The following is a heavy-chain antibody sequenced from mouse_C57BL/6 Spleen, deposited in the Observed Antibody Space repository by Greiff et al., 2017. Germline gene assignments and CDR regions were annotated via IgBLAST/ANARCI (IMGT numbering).Heavy chain of an antibody. CDR1: GFSLTSYG. CDR2: IWSGGST. Sequence: VQLQQSGPGLVQPSQSLSITCTVSGFSLTSYGVHWVRQSPGKGLEWLGVIWSGGSTDYYAAFISRLSISKDNSKSQVFFKMNSLQADDTAIYYCARVPHTSPSRGMDYWGEGTSGTVSS. V-gene: IGHV2-2*01. CDR3: ARVPHTSPSRGMDY. J-gene: IGHJ4*01.